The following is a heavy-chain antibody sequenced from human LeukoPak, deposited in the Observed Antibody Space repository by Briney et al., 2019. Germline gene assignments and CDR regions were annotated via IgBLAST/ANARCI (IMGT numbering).Heavy chain of an antibody. CDR3: ATDPRDVSSEYYFDY. J-gene: IGHJ4*01. D-gene: IGHD1-26*01. Sequence: GGSLRLSCAASGFTFISYSMNWVRQAPGKGLEWVSYISSSSSTIYYADSVKGRFTISRDNAKNSLYLQMNSLRAEDTAVYYCATDPRDVSSEYYFDYWGQGTLGTVSS. CDR1: GFTFISYS. CDR2: ISSSSSTI. V-gene: IGHV3-48*01.